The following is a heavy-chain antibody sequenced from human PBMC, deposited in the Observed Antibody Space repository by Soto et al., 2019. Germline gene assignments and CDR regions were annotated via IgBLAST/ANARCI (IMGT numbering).Heavy chain of an antibody. Sequence: SETLSLTCTVSGGSISSGGNYWSWIRQHPGKGLEWIGYIYNSGYTHYNPSLKGRVTISVDTSKNQFSLKLSSVTAADTAVYYCANYFYGSGSYFDYWGQGTPVTVPS. CDR2: IYNSGYT. J-gene: IGHJ4*02. CDR3: ANYFYGSGSYFDY. V-gene: IGHV4-31*03. CDR1: GGSISSGGNY. D-gene: IGHD3-10*01.